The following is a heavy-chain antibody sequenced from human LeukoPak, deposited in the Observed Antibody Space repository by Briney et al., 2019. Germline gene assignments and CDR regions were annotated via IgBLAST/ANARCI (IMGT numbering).Heavy chain of an antibody. CDR2: IRSGGYPI. Sequence: PGGSLRLSCAASGFTFSTYSMNWVRQAPGKGLEWVSYIRSGGYPIHYADSVKGRFTISRDNAKSSVYLQMNSLRDEDTAVYYCVRDPDALDYWGQGTLVTVSS. CDR3: VRDPDALDY. CDR1: GFTFSTYS. J-gene: IGHJ4*02. V-gene: IGHV3-48*02.